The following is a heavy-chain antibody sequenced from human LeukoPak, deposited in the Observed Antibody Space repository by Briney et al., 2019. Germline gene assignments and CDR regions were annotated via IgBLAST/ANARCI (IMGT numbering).Heavy chain of an antibody. CDR2: IIPIFGSA. Sequence: ASVKVSCKASGGTFSSYAISWVRQAPGQGLEWMGGIIPIFGSANYAQKFQGRVTITADESTSTAYMELSSLRSEDTAVYYCARGKRRDGYNLDYWGQGTLVTVSS. V-gene: IGHV1-69*13. D-gene: IGHD5-24*01. CDR3: ARGKRRDGYNLDY. J-gene: IGHJ4*02. CDR1: GGTFSSYA.